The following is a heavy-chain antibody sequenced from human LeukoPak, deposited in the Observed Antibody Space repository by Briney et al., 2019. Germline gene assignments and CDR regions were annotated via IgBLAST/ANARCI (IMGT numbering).Heavy chain of an antibody. CDR1: GFTFSRYD. CDR3: ARAVGRFLHNWFDP. CDR2: IGAGGDT. Sequence: PGGSLRLSCAASGFTFSRYDIHWVRQVTGKGLEWVSAIGAGGDTYYADSVKGRFTISRENAKNSLYLQMNSLRAEDTAVYYCARAVGRFLHNWFDPWGQGTLVTVSS. D-gene: IGHD3-3*01. J-gene: IGHJ5*02. V-gene: IGHV3-13*01.